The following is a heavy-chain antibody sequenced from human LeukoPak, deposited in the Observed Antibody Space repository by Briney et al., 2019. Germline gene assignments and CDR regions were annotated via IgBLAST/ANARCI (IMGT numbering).Heavy chain of an antibody. CDR1: GGTFSNYG. CDR2: IIPIFETS. D-gene: IGHD3-10*01. J-gene: IGHJ4*02. CDR3: ARSGELYFHLDY. V-gene: IGHV1-69*05. Sequence: SVKVSCKASGGTFSNYGISWVRQAPGHGLEWMGGIIPIFETSNYAQKFQGRITITRDTSASTAYMELTSLRSDDTAMYYCARSGELYFHLDYWGQGSLVSVSS.